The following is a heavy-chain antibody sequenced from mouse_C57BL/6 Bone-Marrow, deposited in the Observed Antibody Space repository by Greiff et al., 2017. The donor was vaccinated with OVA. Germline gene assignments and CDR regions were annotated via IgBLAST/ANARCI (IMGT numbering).Heavy chain of an antibody. J-gene: IGHJ3*01. Sequence: QVQLQQPGAELVKPGASVKLSCKASGYTFTSSWMHWVKQRPGRGLAWMGRIDPNSGGTTYTEKFKSKAPLTVDKPSSTAYMQLSSLTSEDSAVYYCARGVPPFAYWGQGTLVTVSA. CDR2: IDPNSGGT. CDR1: GYTFTSSW. V-gene: IGHV1-72*01. CDR3: ARGVPPFAY.